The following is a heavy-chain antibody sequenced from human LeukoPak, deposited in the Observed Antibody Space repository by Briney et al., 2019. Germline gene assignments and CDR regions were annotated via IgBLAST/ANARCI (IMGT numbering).Heavy chain of an antibody. Sequence: NPSETLSLTCAVYGGSFSGYYWSWIRQPPGKGLEWIGEINHSGSTNYNPSLKSRVTISVDTSKNQSSLKLSSVTAADTAVYYCARGRDSSGYYFSALAEYFQHWGQGTLVIVSS. CDR3: ARGRDSSGYYFSALAEYFQH. D-gene: IGHD3-22*01. V-gene: IGHV4-34*01. CDR2: INHSGST. J-gene: IGHJ1*01. CDR1: GGSFSGYY.